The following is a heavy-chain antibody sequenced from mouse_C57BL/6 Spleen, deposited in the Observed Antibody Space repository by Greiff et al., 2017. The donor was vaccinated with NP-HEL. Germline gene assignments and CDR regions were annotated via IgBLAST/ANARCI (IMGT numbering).Heavy chain of an antibody. Sequence: QVQLQQSGAELVKPGASVKISCKASGYAFSSYWMNWVKQRPGKGLEWIGQIYPGDGDTNYNGKFKGKATLTADKSSSTAYMQRSSLTSEDSAVYFCARRSPNWYYFDYWGQGTTLTVSS. V-gene: IGHV1-80*01. J-gene: IGHJ2*01. CDR1: GYAFSSYW. CDR2: IYPGDGDT. D-gene: IGHD4-1*02. CDR3: ARRSPNWYYFDY.